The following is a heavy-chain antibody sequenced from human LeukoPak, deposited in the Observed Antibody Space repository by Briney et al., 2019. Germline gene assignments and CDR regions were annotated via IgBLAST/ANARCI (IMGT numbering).Heavy chain of an antibody. V-gene: IGHV4-34*01. CDR1: GGSFSGYY. CDR3: ARAPYYDFWSGYYTGYMDV. D-gene: IGHD3-3*01. CDR2: INHGGST. Sequence: SETLSLTCAVYGGSFSGYYWSWIRQPPGKGLEWIGEINHGGSTNYNPSLKSRVTISVDTSKNQFSLKLSSVTAADTAVYYCARAPYYDFWSGYYTGYMDVWGKGTTVTVSS. J-gene: IGHJ6*03.